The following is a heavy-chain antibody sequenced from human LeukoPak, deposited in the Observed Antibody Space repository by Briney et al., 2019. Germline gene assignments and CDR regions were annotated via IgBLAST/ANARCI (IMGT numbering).Heavy chain of an antibody. J-gene: IGHJ4*02. CDR2: IYYSGST. V-gene: IGHV4-59*01. CDR3: ARGPRNYCSGGSCYPYFDY. Sequence: SETLSLTCTVSGGSISSYYWSWIRQPPGKGLEWIGYIYYSGSTNYNPSLKSRVTISVDTSKNQSSLKLSSVTAADTAVYYCARGPRNYCSGGSCYPYFDYWGQGTLVTVSS. CDR1: GGSISSYY. D-gene: IGHD2-15*01.